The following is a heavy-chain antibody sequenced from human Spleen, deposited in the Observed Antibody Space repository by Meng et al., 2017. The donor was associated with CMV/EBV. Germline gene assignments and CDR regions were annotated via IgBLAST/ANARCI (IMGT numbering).Heavy chain of an antibody. Sequence: GSLSLTCTVSGGSVTSISYYWNWIRQPPGKGLEWVAYIYYSGSTNYNPSLKSRVTISVDTSKNQFSLKLSSVTAADTAVYYCARGYTGPIYYYYYAMDVWGPGTTVTVSS. D-gene: IGHD5-24*01. V-gene: IGHV4-61*01. CDR1: GGSVTSISYY. CDR3: ARGYTGPIYYYYYAMDV. CDR2: IYYSGST. J-gene: IGHJ6*02.